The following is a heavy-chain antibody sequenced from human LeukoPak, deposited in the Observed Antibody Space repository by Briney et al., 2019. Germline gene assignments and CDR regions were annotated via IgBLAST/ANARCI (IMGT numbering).Heavy chain of an antibody. CDR1: GFTVSSNY. V-gene: IGHV3-53*01. CDR3: ARLDSSGWYYFDY. CDR2: IYSGGST. D-gene: IGHD6-19*01. J-gene: IGHJ4*02. Sequence: GGSLRLSCAASGFTVSSNYMSWVRQAPGKGLEWVSVIYSGGSTYYADSVKGRFTISRDNSKNTLYLQMNCLRAEDTAVYYCARLDSSGWYYFDYWGQGTLVTVSS.